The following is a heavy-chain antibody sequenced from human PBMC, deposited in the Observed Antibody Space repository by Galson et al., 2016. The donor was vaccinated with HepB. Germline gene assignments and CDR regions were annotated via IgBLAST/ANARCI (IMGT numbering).Heavy chain of an antibody. Sequence: SLRLSCAASGFIFSNYAMSWVRQAPGKGLEWVSGHLGGGDTTYYAESVKGRFTISRDNSKNTLYLQMNNLRAEDTAVYYCVKDDKWNVDYWGQGTLVTVSS. CDR3: VKDDKWNVDY. D-gene: IGHD1-1*01. J-gene: IGHJ4*02. V-gene: IGHV3-23*01. CDR2: HLGGGDTT. CDR1: GFIFSNYA.